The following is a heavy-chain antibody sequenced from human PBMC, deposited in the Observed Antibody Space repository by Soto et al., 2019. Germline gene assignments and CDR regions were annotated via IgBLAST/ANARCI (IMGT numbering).Heavy chain of an antibody. CDR1: GYTFTSYG. CDR2: TSINNGNT. CDR3: ARRGPYSSSPLSNAFDI. D-gene: IGHD6-6*01. Sequence: VQLVQSGAEVKKPGASVKVSCKSSGYTFTSYGISWVRQAPGQGLEWMGWTSINNGNTDYAQNFQGRVTLTTDTTPNTAYMDLRSLRSDDTAVYYCARRGPYSSSPLSNAFDIWGQGTMVTVSS. J-gene: IGHJ3*02. V-gene: IGHV1-18*01.